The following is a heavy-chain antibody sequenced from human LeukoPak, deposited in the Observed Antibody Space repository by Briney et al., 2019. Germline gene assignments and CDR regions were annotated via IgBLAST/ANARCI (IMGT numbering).Heavy chain of an antibody. D-gene: IGHD2-8*01. J-gene: IGHJ4*02. CDR3: AKGGYCTNGVCYENFDY. CDR1: TDSFSSYY. CDR2: ISGSGGST. V-gene: IGHV3-23*01. Sequence: ETLSLTCAVSTDSFSSYYWSWARQAPGKGLEWVSAISGSGGSTYYADSVKGRFTISRDNSKNTLYLQTNSLRAEDTAVYYCAKGGYCTNGVCYENFDYWGQGTLVTVSS.